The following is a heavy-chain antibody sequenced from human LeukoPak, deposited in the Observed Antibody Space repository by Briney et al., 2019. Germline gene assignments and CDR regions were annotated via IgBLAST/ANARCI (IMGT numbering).Heavy chain of an antibody. CDR3: ARDSWLDV. CDR1: GFTFSSYS. J-gene: IGHJ3*01. CDR2: IWDSGTPI. V-gene: IGHV3-48*01. Sequence: PGGSLRLSCAASGFTFSSYSMTWVRQAPGMGPEWISYIWDSGTPIYYADSVKGRFTISRDNANNLVYLQMNSVRAEDTALYYCARDSWLDVWGQGTMVTVSS. D-gene: IGHD3-9*01.